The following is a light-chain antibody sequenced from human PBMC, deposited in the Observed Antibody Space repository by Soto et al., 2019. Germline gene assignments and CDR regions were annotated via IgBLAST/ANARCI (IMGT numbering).Light chain of an antibody. CDR3: AAWDDTLSGVV. Sequence: QSVLPQPPSASGTPGQRVTISCSGSSSNIGSNYVYWYQQLPRTAPKLLLYSDNQRPSGVPDRFSDSKSGTSASLAISVLRADDEADYYCAAWDDTLSGVVFGGGTKLTVL. V-gene: IGLV1-47*02. J-gene: IGLJ2*01. CDR2: SDN. CDR1: SSNIGSNY.